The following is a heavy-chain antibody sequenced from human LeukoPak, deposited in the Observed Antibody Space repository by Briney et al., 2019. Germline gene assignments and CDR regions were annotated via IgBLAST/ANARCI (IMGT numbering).Heavy chain of an antibody. CDR2: IYYSGST. CDR3: ARDSACSSTSCYREGGVSDP. V-gene: IGHV4-31*03. J-gene: IGHJ5*02. CDR1: GGSISSGGYY. Sequence: TSQTLSLTCTVSGGSISSGGYYWSWIRQHPGKGLEWIGYIYYSGSTYYNPSLKSRVTISVDTSKNQFSLKLSSVTAADTAVYYCARDSACSSTSCYREGGVSDPWGHGTLVTVSS. D-gene: IGHD2-2*01.